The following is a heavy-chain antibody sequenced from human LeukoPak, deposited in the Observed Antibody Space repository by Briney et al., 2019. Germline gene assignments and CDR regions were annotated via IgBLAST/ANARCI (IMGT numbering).Heavy chain of an antibody. V-gene: IGHV3-33*08. CDR1: GITFSTYS. CDR3: ARPPTTVTTFYYCGMDV. CDR2: IWYDGSNK. Sequence: PGGSLRLSCVDLGITFSTYSVHWVRQAPGKGLEWVAVIWYDGSNKYYADSVKGRFTISRDNSKNTLYLQMNSLRAEDTAVYYCARPPTTVTTFYYCGMDVWGQGTTVTVSS. J-gene: IGHJ6*02. D-gene: IGHD4-17*01.